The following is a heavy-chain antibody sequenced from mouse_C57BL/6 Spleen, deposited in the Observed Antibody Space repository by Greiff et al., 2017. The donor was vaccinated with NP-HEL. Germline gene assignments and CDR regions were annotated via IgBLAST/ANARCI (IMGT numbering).Heavy chain of an antibody. CDR1: GFTFSDYG. CDR3: ARSGDYGFDV. D-gene: IGHD2-13*01. J-gene: IGHJ1*03. V-gene: IGHV5-15*04. Sequence: EVKLEESGGGLVQPGGSLKLSCAASGFTFSDYGMAWVRQAPRKGPEWVAFISNLAYSIYYADTVTGRFTISRENAKNTLYLEMSSLRSEDTAMYYCARSGDYGFDVWGTGTTVTVSS. CDR2: ISNLAYSI.